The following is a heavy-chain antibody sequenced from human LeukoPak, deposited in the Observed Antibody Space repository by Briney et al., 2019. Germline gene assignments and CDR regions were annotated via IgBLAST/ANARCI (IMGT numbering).Heavy chain of an antibody. V-gene: IGHV3-74*01. D-gene: IGHD3-10*01. Sequence: GGSLRLSCAASGFTFSSYWMHWVRQAPGKGLVWVSRINSDGSSTSYADSVKGRFTISRDNAKNTLYLQMNSLRAEDTAVYYCAKVTYGSGTYGAFDSWGQGTLVTVSS. CDR2: INSDGSST. J-gene: IGHJ4*02. CDR1: GFTFSSYW. CDR3: AKVTYGSGTYGAFDS.